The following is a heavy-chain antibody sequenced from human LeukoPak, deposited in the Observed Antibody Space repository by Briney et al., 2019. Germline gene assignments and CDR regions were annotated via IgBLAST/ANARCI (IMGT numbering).Heavy chain of an antibody. J-gene: IGHJ4*02. CDR1: GFTFSSYG. CDR2: IRYDGSNK. CDR3: ARDHGNYFDY. Sequence: GGSLRLSCAASGFTFSSYGMHWVRQAPGKGLEWVAFIRYDGSNKYYADSVKGRFTISRDNSKNTLYLQMNSLRAEDTAVYYCARDHGNYFDYWGQGTLVTVSS. D-gene: IGHD1-26*01. V-gene: IGHV3-30*02.